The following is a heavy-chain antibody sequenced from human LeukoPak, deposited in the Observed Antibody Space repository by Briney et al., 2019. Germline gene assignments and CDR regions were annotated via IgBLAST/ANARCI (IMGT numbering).Heavy chain of an antibody. CDR2: ISYDGSNK. D-gene: IGHD3-10*01. Sequence: PGGSLRLSCAASGFTFSSYAMHWVRQAPGKGLEWVAVISYDGSNKYYADSVKGRFTISRDNSKNTLYLQMNSLRAEDTAVYYCAGDSAKYYYGSGSYYKMRSYFDYWGQGTLVTVSS. V-gene: IGHV3-30*04. CDR3: AGDSAKYYYGSGSYYKMRSYFDY. CDR1: GFTFSSYA. J-gene: IGHJ4*02.